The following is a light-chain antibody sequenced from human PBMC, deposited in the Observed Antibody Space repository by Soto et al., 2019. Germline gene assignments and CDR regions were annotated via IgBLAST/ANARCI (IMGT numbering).Light chain of an antibody. V-gene: IGKV1-39*01. CDR3: QQSYSTPIT. CDR1: QSISSY. J-gene: IGKJ5*01. CDR2: AAS. Sequence: DIQMTQSPSSLSASVGDRVTITCRASQSISSYLNWYQQKPGKAPKLLIYAASSLQSGVPSRFSGSGSGTDVPLTISSLQPEYFATYYCQQSYSTPITFGQGTRLEIK.